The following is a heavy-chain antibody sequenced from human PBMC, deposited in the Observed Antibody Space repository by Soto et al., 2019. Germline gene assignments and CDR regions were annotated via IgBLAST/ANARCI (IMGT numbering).Heavy chain of an antibody. Sequence: EVQLLESGGGLVQPGGSLRLSCSASGFTFSSYAMSWVRQAPGKGLEWVSAISGSGGSTYYANSVKGRFTISRDNSKNTLYLQTNTRRAEDTAVYYCATDYDFWSGYRTWTDYWGQGTLVTVSS. CDR3: ATDYDFWSGYRTWTDY. V-gene: IGHV3-23*01. CDR2: ISGSGGST. D-gene: IGHD3-3*01. CDR1: GFTFSSYA. J-gene: IGHJ4*02.